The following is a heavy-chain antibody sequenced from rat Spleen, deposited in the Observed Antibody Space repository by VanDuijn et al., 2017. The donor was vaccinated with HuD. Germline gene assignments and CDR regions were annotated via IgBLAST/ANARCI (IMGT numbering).Heavy chain of an antibody. CDR3: AEMWMYDH. D-gene: IGHD1-12*01. V-gene: IGHV2S30*01. CDR2: MRYDGET. CDR1: GFSLTGND. J-gene: IGHJ2*01. Sequence: QVQLKESGPGLVQPSQTLSLTCTVSGFSLTGNDFHWIRQPPGKGLEWMGRMRYDGETYYNSTLKSRLSISRDTSRNQVFLTMNSLQTDDTAVYYCAEMWMYDHWGQGVLVTVSS.